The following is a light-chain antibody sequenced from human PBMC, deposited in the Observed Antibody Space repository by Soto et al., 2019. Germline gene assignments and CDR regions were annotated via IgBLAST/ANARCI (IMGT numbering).Light chain of an antibody. CDR2: DAS. Sequence: DIQMTQSPSSLSASVGDKVTITCQASQDISNYLNWYQQKPGKAPKLLIYDASNLGTGVPSRFSGSGSGTDFTLTISGLEPEDFAFYYCQQRNNWPWTFGQGTKVDI. J-gene: IGKJ1*01. CDR1: QDISNY. CDR3: QQRNNWPWT. V-gene: IGKV1-33*01.